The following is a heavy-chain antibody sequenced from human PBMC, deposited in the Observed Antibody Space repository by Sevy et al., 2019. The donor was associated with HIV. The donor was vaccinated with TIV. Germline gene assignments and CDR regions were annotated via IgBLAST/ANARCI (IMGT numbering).Heavy chain of an antibody. J-gene: IGHJ4*02. CDR1: GFTFSSYS. CDR3: ARSPPYSSGWYGIDY. CDR2: ISRSSSTI. Sequence: GGSLRLSCAASGFTFSSYSMNWVRQAPGKGLEWVSYISRSSSTIYYVDSMKGRFTISRDNAKNSLYLQMNSLRAEDTAVYYCARSPPYSSGWYGIDYWGQGTLVTVSS. V-gene: IGHV3-48*01. D-gene: IGHD6-19*01.